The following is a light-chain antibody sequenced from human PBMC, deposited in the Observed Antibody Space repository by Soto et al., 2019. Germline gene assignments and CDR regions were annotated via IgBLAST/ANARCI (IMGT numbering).Light chain of an antibody. Sequence: QSALTQPRSVSGSRGQSVTISWTGTSSDVGGYNYVSWYQQYSGKAPKVMIYDVSKRPSGVPDRFSGSKSGNTASLTISGLQAEDEADYYCCSYAASNTSVFGTGTKVTVL. J-gene: IGLJ1*01. CDR2: DVS. V-gene: IGLV2-11*01. CDR3: CSYAASNTSV. CDR1: SSDVGGYNY.